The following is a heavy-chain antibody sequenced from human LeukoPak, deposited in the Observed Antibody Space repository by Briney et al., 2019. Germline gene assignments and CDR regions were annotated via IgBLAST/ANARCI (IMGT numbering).Heavy chain of an antibody. Sequence: ASVKVSCKASGYTFTSYGISWVRQAPGQGLEWMGWISAYNGNTSYAQKLQGRVTMTTDTSTSTAYMELRSLRSDDTAVYYCARDRGGSGWYYYYGMDVWGQGTTVTVSS. V-gene: IGHV1-18*01. CDR3: ARDRGGSGWYYYYGMDV. CDR1: GYTFTSYG. J-gene: IGHJ6*02. D-gene: IGHD6-19*01. CDR2: ISAYNGNT.